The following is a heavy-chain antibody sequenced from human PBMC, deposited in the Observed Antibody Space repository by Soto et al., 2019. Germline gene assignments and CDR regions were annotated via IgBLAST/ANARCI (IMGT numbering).Heavy chain of an antibody. D-gene: IGHD3-9*01. CDR2: INHSGST. V-gene: IGHV4-34*01. CDR1: GGSFSGYY. Sequence: PSEILSLPFAVFGGSFSGYYWSWIRQPPGKGLEWIGEINHSGSTNYNPSLKSRVTISVDTSKNQFSLKLSSVTAADTAVYYWARGLRNTRVRYFDWLFAPNYFDYWGQGTLVTVSS. CDR3: ARGLRNTRVRYFDWLFAPNYFDY. J-gene: IGHJ4*02.